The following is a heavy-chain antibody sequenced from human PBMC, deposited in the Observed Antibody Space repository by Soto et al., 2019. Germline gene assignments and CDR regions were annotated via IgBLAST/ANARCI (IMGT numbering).Heavy chain of an antibody. D-gene: IGHD2-15*01. J-gene: IGHJ5*02. Sequence: GESPKISRKGSGYSFTSYWIGWVRQMPGEGLGWMGIIYPVNSDTNYSPSFQCQVTISADKSISTAYLQWSSLKASDTVMYYCERLRWGRVVNPPRPNWFDHWGQGTLVTVSS. CDR3: ERLRWGRVVNPPRPNWFDH. V-gene: IGHV5-51*01. CDR2: IYPVNSDT. CDR1: GYSFTSYW.